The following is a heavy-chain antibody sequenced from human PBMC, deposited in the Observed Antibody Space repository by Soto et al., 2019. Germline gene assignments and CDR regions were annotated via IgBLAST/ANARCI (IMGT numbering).Heavy chain of an antibody. CDR2: MNPNSGNT. D-gene: IGHD3-22*01. J-gene: IGHJ4*02. Sequence: ASVKVSCKASGYTFTSYDINWVRQATGQGLEWMGWMNPNSGNTGYAQKFQGRVTMTRNTSISTAYMELSSLRSEDTAVYYCARAGAYYYDSSGYYGEFDYWGQGTLVTVS. CDR1: GYTFTSYD. V-gene: IGHV1-8*01. CDR3: ARAGAYYYDSSGYYGEFDY.